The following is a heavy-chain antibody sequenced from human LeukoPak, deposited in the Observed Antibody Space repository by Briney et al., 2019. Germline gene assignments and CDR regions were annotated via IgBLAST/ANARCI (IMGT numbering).Heavy chain of an antibody. D-gene: IGHD5-12*01. CDR1: GFSFSDRA. CDR3: ARGGGYTGYDLDH. CDR2: ISAGIGIST. V-gene: IGHV3-23*01. J-gene: IGHJ4*02. Sequence: GGALRLSCAGSGFSFSDRAINWVRQAPGKGLEWVSGISAGIGISTYYTDSVKGRFTIARDNSKNTVYLQMNSLRAEDTAVYYCARGGGYTGYDLDHWGQGTLVTVSS.